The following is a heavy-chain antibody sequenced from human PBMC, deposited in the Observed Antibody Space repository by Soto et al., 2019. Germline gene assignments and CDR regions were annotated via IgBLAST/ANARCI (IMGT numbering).Heavy chain of an antibody. V-gene: IGHV1-8*02. J-gene: IGHJ6*02. CDR3: ARVSTGGYCSGGSCYSDYYYGMDV. D-gene: IGHD2-15*01. CDR1: GGTFSSYA. CDR2: MNPNSGNT. Sequence: EASVKVSCKASGGTFSSYAINWVRQATGQGLEWMGWMNPNSGNTGYAQKFQGRVTMTRNTSISTAYMELSSLRSEDTAVYYCARVSTGGYCSGGSCYSDYYYGMDVWGQGTTVTVSS.